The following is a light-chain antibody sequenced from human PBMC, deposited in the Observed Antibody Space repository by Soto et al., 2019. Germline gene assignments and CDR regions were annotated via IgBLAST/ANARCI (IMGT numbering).Light chain of an antibody. Sequence: QSVLTQPPSVSGAPGQRVTISCTGSSSNIGAGCDVHWYQQRPGTAPKLLIYGNSNRPSGVPDRFSGSKSGTSASLAITGLQAEDEADYYCQSHDSSLSGSVFGGGTKLTVL. CDR2: GNS. V-gene: IGLV1-40*01. CDR1: SSNIGAGCD. CDR3: QSHDSSLSGSV. J-gene: IGLJ3*02.